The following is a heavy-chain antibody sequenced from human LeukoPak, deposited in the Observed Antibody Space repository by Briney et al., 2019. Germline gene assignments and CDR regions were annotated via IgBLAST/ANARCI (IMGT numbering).Heavy chain of an antibody. CDR3: ARAGGYCGRISCPYYFDY. V-gene: IGHV1-69*13. D-gene: IGHD2-15*01. CDR1: GGTFSNYA. J-gene: IGHJ4*02. CDR2: IIPIFGTA. Sequence: ASVKVSCKASGGTFSNYAISWVRQAPRQGLEWMGGIIPIFGTANYAQKFQGRVTITADESTTTAYMELSSLRSEDTAVYYCARAGGYCGRISCPYYFDYWGQGSLVAVSS.